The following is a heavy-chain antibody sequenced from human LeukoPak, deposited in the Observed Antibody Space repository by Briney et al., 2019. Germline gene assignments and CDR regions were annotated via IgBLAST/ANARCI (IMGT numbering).Heavy chain of an antibody. CDR3: ARDRWVITGTTSIAYYFDY. CDR1: GFTFSSYG. J-gene: IGHJ4*02. CDR2: IWYDGSNK. V-gene: IGHV3-33*01. D-gene: IGHD1-7*01. Sequence: GRSLRLSCAASGFTFSSYGMHWVRQAPGKGLEWAAVIWYDGSNKYYADSVKGRFTISRDNSKNTLYLQMNSLRAEDTAVYYCARDRWVITGTTSIAYYFDYWGQGTLVTVSS.